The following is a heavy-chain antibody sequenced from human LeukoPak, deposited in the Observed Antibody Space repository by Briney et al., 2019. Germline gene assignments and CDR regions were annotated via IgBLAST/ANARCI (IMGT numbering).Heavy chain of an antibody. D-gene: IGHD3-22*01. CDR3: ARDPALYYYDSSGYGYFDL. J-gene: IGHJ2*01. Sequence: GGSLRLSCAASGFTFSSYWMSWVRQAPGKGLEWVANIKQDGSEKYYVDSVKGRFTISRDNAKNSLYLQMNSLRAEDTAVYYCARDPALYYYDSSGYGYFDLWGRGTLVTVSS. CDR1: GFTFSSYW. CDR2: IKQDGSEK. V-gene: IGHV3-7*01.